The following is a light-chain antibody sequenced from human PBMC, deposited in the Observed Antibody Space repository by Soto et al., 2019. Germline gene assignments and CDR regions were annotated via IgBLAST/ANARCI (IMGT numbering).Light chain of an antibody. CDR2: FAS. J-gene: IGKJ1*01. Sequence: DIQLTQSPSFLSASEGDRVTIACRASQGIGNLLAWYQQKPGKGPKLLICFASTLQSGVPSRFTGSASGTEFTLTISSLQPEDFGTYYCQQFNSYPRTFGQGTKVEIK. CDR3: QQFNSYPRT. V-gene: IGKV1-9*01. CDR1: QGIGNL.